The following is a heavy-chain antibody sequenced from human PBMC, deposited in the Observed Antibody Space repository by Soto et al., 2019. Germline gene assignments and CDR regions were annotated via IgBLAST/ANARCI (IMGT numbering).Heavy chain of an antibody. V-gene: IGHV3-15*01. CDR3: RTQWLD. Sequence: EVQLVESGGGLVKPGGSLRLSCAASGFSFSYAWMSWVRQAPGKGLEWVGRVKSKTDGGTTDYAAPVKGRFTISRDDSKTTVYLQMNSLKTEDTAVYYCRTQWLDWGQGTLVTVSS. D-gene: IGHD6-19*01. CDR2: VKSKTDGGTT. J-gene: IGHJ4*02. CDR1: GFSFSYAW.